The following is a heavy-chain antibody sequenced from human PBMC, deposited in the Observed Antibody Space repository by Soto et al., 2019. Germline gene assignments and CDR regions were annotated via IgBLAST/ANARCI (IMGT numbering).Heavy chain of an antibody. V-gene: IGHV1-18*01. Sequence: ASVQVSCKASGYTFSRYGISWVRQAPGQGLEWMGWISGFNGNTKESEKLQGRVTLTTDTAANTAHMELRGLRSDDTAVYYCARASASSTPWSFDNWGQGTLVTVSS. D-gene: IGHD1-1*01. J-gene: IGHJ4*02. CDR3: ARASASSTPWSFDN. CDR1: GYTFSRYG. CDR2: ISGFNGNT.